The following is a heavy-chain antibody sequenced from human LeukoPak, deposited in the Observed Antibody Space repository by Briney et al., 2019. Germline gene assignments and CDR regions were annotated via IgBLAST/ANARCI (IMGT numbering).Heavy chain of an antibody. CDR3: AKWVTATHYFDY. CDR2: ISGSGGST. J-gene: IGHJ4*02. V-gene: IGHV3-23*01. D-gene: IGHD2-21*02. CDR1: GFTFSSYA. Sequence: GGSLRLSCAASGFTFSSYAMSWVRQAPGKGLEWVSAISGSGGSTYYADSVRGRFTISRDNSKNTLYLQMNSLRAEDTAVYYCAKWVTATHYFDYWGQGTLVTVSS.